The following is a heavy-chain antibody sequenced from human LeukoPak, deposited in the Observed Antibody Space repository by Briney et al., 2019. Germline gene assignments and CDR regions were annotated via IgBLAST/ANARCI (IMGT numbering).Heavy chain of an antibody. CDR2: IKQDGSEK. V-gene: IGHV3-7*01. CDR3: ARADYDYVWGSYRQYYFDY. Sequence: GGSLRLSCAASGFTFSSYWMSWVRQAPGKGLEWVANIKQDGSEKYYVDSVKGRFTISRDNAKNSLYLQMNSLRAEDTAVYYCARADYDYVWGSYRQYYFDYWGQGTLVTVSS. D-gene: IGHD3-16*02. J-gene: IGHJ4*02. CDR1: GFTFSSYW.